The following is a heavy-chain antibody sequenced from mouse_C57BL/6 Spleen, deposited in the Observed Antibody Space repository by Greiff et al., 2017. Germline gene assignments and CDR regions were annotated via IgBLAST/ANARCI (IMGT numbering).Heavy chain of an antibody. Sequence: VQLQQYGAELVKPGASVKISCKASGYAFSSYWMNWVKQRPGKGLEWIGQIYPGDGDTNYNGKFKGKATLTADKSSSTAYMQLSSLTSEDSAVYFCARGITTVVAHYYAMDYWGQGTSVTVSS. CDR1: GYAFSSYW. J-gene: IGHJ4*01. V-gene: IGHV1-80*01. CDR2: IYPGDGDT. CDR3: ARGITTVVAHYYAMDY. D-gene: IGHD1-1*01.